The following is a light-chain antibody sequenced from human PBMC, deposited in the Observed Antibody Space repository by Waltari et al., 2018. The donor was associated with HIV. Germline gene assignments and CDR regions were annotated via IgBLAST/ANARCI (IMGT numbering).Light chain of an antibody. CDR2: DVN. Sequence: QSALTQPHSVSGSPGQSLTISCAGTSSYVYTFSSWYQQHPGKAPQVIIYDVNNRPSGVPDRFSGSKSGNTAFLTISGLQAEDEAEYHCCSHAGNFIFAFGTGNKVTVL. CDR1: SSYVYTF. V-gene: IGLV2-11*01. CDR3: CSHAGNFIFA. J-gene: IGLJ1*01.